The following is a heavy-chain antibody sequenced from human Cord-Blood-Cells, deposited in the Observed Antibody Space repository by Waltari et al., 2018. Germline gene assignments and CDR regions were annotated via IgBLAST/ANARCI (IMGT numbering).Heavy chain of an antibody. Sequence: QVQLQESGPGLVKPSETLSLTRTVSGGSVSSGSYYWSRIRQPPGKGLEWIGYIYYSGSTNYNPSLKSPVTISVDTSKNQFSLKLSSVTAADTAVYYCARVSRLGVYFDYWGQGTLVTVSS. J-gene: IGHJ4*02. CDR2: IYYSGST. V-gene: IGHV4-61*01. D-gene: IGHD3-10*01. CDR1: GGSVSSGSYY. CDR3: ARVSRLGVYFDY.